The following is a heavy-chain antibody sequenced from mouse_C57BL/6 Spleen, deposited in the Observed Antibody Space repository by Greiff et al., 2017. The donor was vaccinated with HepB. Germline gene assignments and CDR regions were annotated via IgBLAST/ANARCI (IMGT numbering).Heavy chain of an antibody. V-gene: IGHV1-76*01. D-gene: IGHD1-1*01. Sequence: VQLQQSGAELVRPGASVKLSCKASGYTFTDYYINWVKQRPGQGLEWIARIYPGSGNTYYNEKFKGKATLTAEKSSSTAYMQLSSLTSEDSAVYFCARERHSSSYYAMDYWGQGTSVTVSS. CDR1: GYTFTDYY. CDR2: IYPGSGNT. J-gene: IGHJ4*01. CDR3: ARERHSSSYYAMDY.